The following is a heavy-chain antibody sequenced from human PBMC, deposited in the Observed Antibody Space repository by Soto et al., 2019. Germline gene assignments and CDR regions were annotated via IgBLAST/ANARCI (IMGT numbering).Heavy chain of an antibody. V-gene: IGHV4-30-4*01. J-gene: IGHJ4*02. Sequence: QVQLQESGPGLVKPSQTLSLTCTVSGGSIRSGDYYWSWIRQPPGKGLEWIGYIYYSGSTYYNPSLQSRITISVGTSKNHFSLELSSVTSADTAVYYCARVVVIPQAFDYWGQGTLVTVSS. D-gene: IGHD3-22*01. CDR3: ARVVVIPQAFDY. CDR1: GGSIRSGDYY. CDR2: IYYSGST.